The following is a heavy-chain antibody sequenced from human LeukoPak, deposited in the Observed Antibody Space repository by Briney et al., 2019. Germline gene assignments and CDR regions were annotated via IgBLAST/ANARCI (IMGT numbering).Heavy chain of an antibody. CDR3: ARDGYYGSGSYQRLDY. Sequence: GGSLRLSCATSGFTFSSYTMNWVRQAPGKGLEWVSSITRTSNFIYYADSVKGRFTISRDNAKNSLYLQMNSLRAEDTGVYYCARDGYYGSGSYQRLDYWGQGTLVTVSS. D-gene: IGHD3-10*01. J-gene: IGHJ4*02. CDR1: GFTFSSYT. V-gene: IGHV3-21*04. CDR2: ITRTSNFI.